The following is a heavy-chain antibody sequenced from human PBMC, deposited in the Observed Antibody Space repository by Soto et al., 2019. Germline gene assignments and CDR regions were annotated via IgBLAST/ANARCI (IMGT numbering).Heavy chain of an antibody. D-gene: IGHD6-13*01. CDR2: ISSSSSFA. CDR1: GFTFSDYY. V-gene: IGHV3-11*05. CDR3: ARPSLAAAGTGVGN. J-gene: IGHJ4*02. Sequence: QVQLVESGGGLVKPGGSLRLSCAASGFTFSDYYMTWIRQAPGKGLEWISYISSSSSFAKYADSVKGRFTISRDNAKNSLYLQMNRLRAEDTAVYYWARPSLAAAGTGVGNWGQGTLVTVSS.